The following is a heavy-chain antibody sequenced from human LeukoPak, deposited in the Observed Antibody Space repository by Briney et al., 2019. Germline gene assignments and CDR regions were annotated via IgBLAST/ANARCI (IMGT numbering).Heavy chain of an antibody. CDR1: GFTFDDYG. V-gene: IGHV3-21*01. D-gene: IGHD3-22*01. J-gene: IGHJ6*03. CDR3: ARDPKAGGYADYYYYYMDV. Sequence: GGSLRLSCAASGFTFDDYGMSWVRQAPGKGLEWVSSISSSSSYIYYADSVKGRFTISRDNAKNSLYLQMNSLRAEDTAVYYCARDPKAGGYADYYYYYMDVWGKGTTVTVSS. CDR2: ISSSSSYI.